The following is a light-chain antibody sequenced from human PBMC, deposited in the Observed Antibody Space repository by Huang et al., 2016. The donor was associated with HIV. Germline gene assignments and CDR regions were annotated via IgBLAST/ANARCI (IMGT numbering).Light chain of an antibody. CDR2: GAS. Sequence: EIVLTQSPGTLSLSPGKRATLSCTASHSVTSSYFAWYQQKPGQAPRLLLYGASNRATDIADRFSGSGSGTDFALTIDRLEPEDSAVYYCQQYGSSPYTFGQGTKLEIK. CDR1: HSVTSSY. J-gene: IGKJ2*01. CDR3: QQYGSSPYT. V-gene: IGKV3-20*01.